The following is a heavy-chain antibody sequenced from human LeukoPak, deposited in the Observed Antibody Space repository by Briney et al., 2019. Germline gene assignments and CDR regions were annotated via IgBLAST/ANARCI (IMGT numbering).Heavy chain of an antibody. CDR2: MNPNSGNT. CDR1: GYTFTSYD. V-gene: IGHV1-8*03. D-gene: IGHD4-23*01. J-gene: IGHJ4*02. CDR3: ARGPEYGGTIDY. Sequence: ASVKVSCKASGYTFTSYDINWVRQATGQGLEWMGWMNPNSGNTGYAQKFQGRVTITRNTSISTTYMDLTRLTSDDTAVYYCARGPEYGGTIDYWGQGTLVTVSS.